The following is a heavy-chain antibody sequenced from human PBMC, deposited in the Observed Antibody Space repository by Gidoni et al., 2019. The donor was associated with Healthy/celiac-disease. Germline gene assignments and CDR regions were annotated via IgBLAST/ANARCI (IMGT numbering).Heavy chain of an antibody. V-gene: IGHV3-53*02. J-gene: IGHJ6*04. CDR2: IYSGGST. Sequence: EVQLVETGGGLIQPGVSLRLSCAASGFTVSSNYMSWVRQAPGKGLEWVSVIYSGGSTDYADSVNGRFTSSRDNSKNTLYLQMNSLRAEDTAVDYCARAAGDVWGKGTTVTVSS. CDR1: GFTVSSNY. CDR3: ARAAGDV.